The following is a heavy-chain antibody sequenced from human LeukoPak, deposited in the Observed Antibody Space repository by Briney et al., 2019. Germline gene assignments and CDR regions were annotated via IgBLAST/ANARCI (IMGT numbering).Heavy chain of an antibody. Sequence: GGSLRLSCAASGFTFSSYGMHWVRQAPGKGLEWVAFIRYDGSNKYYADSVKGRFTISRDNSKKTLYLQMNSLRAEDTAVYYCAKEVVGPGDPGVDYWGQGTLVTVSS. CDR1: GFTFSSYG. CDR2: IRYDGSNK. CDR3: AKEVVGPGDPGVDY. J-gene: IGHJ4*02. D-gene: IGHD3-10*01. V-gene: IGHV3-30*02.